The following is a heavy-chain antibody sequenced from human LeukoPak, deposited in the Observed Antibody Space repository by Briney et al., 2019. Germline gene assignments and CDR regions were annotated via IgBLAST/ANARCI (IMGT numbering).Heavy chain of an antibody. V-gene: IGHV3-48*01. CDR3: ARDYKYAFDN. Sequence: GGSLRLSCAASGFTFSDYSMNWVRQAPGKGLERISYIGIDSGNTNYADSVKGRFTISGDKAKNSLYLQMNSLRVEDTAVYYCARDYKYAFDNWGQGTLVTVSS. CDR2: IGIDSGNT. D-gene: IGHD5-24*01. J-gene: IGHJ4*02. CDR1: GFTFSDYS.